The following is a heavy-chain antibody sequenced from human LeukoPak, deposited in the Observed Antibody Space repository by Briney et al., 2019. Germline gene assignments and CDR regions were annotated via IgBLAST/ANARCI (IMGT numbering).Heavy chain of an antibody. J-gene: IGHJ4*02. Sequence: GGSLRLSCAASGFTFNNFWMSWVRQAPGKGLEWVANINQDGSAEYYVDSVKGRFTISRDNAKNSLYLHMNSLRAEDTAVYYCARAEATGRVDYWGQGTLVTVSS. CDR3: ARAEATGRVDY. CDR1: GFTFNNFW. V-gene: IGHV3-7*01. D-gene: IGHD6-13*01. CDR2: INQDGSAE.